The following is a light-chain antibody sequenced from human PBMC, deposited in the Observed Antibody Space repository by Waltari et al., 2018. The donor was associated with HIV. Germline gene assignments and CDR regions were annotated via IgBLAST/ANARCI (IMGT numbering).Light chain of an antibody. Sequence: QSVLTQPPSVSGAPGQRVTISCTGSSSNIGAGYDVQWYQQLPGAAPKLLICGAGIRPSGVPDRCSGSKSGRSASLAISGLQSDDEADYFCQSYDTDLKSGVFGGGTKVTVL. CDR3: QSYDTDLKSGV. CDR1: SSNIGAGYD. CDR2: GAG. V-gene: IGLV1-40*01. J-gene: IGLJ3*02.